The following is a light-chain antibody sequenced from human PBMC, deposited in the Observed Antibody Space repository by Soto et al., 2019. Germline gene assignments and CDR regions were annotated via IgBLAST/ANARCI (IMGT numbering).Light chain of an antibody. V-gene: IGKV3-20*01. CDR1: QSVSSSY. J-gene: IGKJ2*01. CDR3: QQYCSTPTYT. Sequence: EIVLTQSPGTLSLSPGERATLSCRTSQSVSSSYLAWYQQKPGQAPRLLIYGASSSATGIPDSFSSSGSWTDFTLTISRLEPEDFAVYYCQQYCSTPTYTFGQGTKLEIK. CDR2: GAS.